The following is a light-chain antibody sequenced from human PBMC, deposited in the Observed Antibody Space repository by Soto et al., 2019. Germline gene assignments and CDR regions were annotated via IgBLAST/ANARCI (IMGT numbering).Light chain of an antibody. J-gene: IGLJ2*01. CDR2: LNTDGSH. CDR1: SGHNTYA. V-gene: IGLV4-69*01. CDR3: QNWVPGTVV. Sequence: QLVLTQSPSASASLGASVKIACTRSSGHNTYAIAWHQQQPEKGPRYLMRLNTDGSHFKGDRIPDRFSGSSSGAERYLTISSLQADDEAYYYCQNWVPGTVVFGGGTKVTVL.